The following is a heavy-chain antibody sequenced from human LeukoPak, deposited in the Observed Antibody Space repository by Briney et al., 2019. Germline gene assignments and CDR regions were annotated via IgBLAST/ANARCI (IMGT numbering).Heavy chain of an antibody. J-gene: IGHJ4*02. CDR2: IIPILGIA. Sequence: SVKVSCKASGGTFSSYAISWVRQAPGQGLEWMGRIIPILGIANYAQKFQGSVTITADKSTSTAYMELSSLRSEDTAVYYCARVVDDSRSDYFDYWGQGTLVTASS. CDR3: ARVVDDSRSDYFDY. D-gene: IGHD3-22*01. CDR1: GGTFSSYA. V-gene: IGHV1-69*04.